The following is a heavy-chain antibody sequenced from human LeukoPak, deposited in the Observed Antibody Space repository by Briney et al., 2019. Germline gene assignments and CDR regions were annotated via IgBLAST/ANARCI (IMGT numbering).Heavy chain of an antibody. D-gene: IGHD5-12*01. Sequence: PGRSLRLSCAASGFTFDDYAMHWVRQAPGKGPEWVSGISWNSGSIGYADSVKGRFTISRDNAKNSLYLQMNSLRAEDTALYYCAKDPSRDGYNFVYWGQGTLVTVSS. CDR2: ISWNSGSI. CDR3: AKDPSRDGYNFVY. V-gene: IGHV3-9*01. CDR1: GFTFDDYA. J-gene: IGHJ4*02.